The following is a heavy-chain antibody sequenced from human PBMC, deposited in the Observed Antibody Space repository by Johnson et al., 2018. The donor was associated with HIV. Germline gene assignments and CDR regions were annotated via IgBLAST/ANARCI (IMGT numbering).Heavy chain of an antibody. J-gene: IGHJ3*02. D-gene: IGHD5-18*01. CDR2: ISYDGSNK. CDR3: ARDRGRYGYAAFDI. Sequence: QMQLVESGGGLVKPGGSLRLSCAASGFTFSDYYMSWIRQAPGKGLVWVAVISYDGSNKYYADSVKGRFTISRDNSKNTLYLQMNSLRAEDTAVYYCARDRGRYGYAAFDIWGQGTMVTVSS. CDR1: GFTFSDYY. V-gene: IGHV3-30*01.